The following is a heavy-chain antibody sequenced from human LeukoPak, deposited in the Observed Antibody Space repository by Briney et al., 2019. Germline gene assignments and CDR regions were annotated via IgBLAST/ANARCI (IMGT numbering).Heavy chain of an antibody. CDR1: GFSFSSAW. Sequence: PGGSLRLSCATSGFSFSSAWMSWVREAPGKGLEWVGRISSEADGGTTDHAAPVKGRFTISRDDSKNTLYLQMNSLKTEDTAFYYCLVGFDIWGQGTMVTVSS. D-gene: IGHD3-10*01. CDR3: LVGFDI. J-gene: IGHJ3*02. V-gene: IGHV3-15*01. CDR2: ISSEADGGTT.